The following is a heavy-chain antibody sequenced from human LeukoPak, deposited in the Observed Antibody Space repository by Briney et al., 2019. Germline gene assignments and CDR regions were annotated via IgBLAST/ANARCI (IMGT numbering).Heavy chain of an antibody. CDR3: ARRPDNTGWFFDY. CDR1: GGSISSSNW. Sequence: SGTLSLTCAVSGGSISSSNWWGWVRQPPGKGLEWIGEIYHRGNTNYNPSLKNRVTISVDKSKNQFSLNLSSVTAADTAVYYCARRPDNTGWFFDYWGQGTLVTASS. D-gene: IGHD6-19*01. J-gene: IGHJ4*02. V-gene: IGHV4-4*02. CDR2: IYHRGNT.